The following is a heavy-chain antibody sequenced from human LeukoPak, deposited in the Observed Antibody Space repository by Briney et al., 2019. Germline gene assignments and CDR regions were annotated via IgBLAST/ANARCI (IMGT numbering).Heavy chain of an antibody. CDR3: ARDSLGYCSGGSCYSVGYDAFDI. J-gene: IGHJ3*02. D-gene: IGHD2-15*01. Sequence: PSETLSLTCTVSGGSISSYYWSWIRQPPGKGLEWIGYTYYSGSTNYNPSLKSRVTISVDTSKNQFSLKLSSVTAADTAVYYCARDSLGYCSGGSCYSVGYDAFDIWGQGTMVTVSS. V-gene: IGHV4-59*01. CDR1: GGSISSYY. CDR2: TYYSGST.